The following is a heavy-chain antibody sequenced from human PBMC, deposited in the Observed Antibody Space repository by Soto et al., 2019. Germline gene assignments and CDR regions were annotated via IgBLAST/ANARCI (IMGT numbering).Heavy chain of an antibody. J-gene: IGHJ4*02. V-gene: IGHV3-11*06. D-gene: IGHD6-13*01. CDR3: ARVVGIAAAGPFDF. Sequence: QVKLVESGGGLVKPGGSLRLSCAVSGITFSDNYMSWIRQVPGKGLEWLSHISGDGSSTDYADSLKGRFTISRDNAENSLYLQMHSLRPEDTAVYYCARVVGIAAAGPFDFWGQGTLVTVSS. CDR2: ISGDGSST. CDR1: GITFSDNY.